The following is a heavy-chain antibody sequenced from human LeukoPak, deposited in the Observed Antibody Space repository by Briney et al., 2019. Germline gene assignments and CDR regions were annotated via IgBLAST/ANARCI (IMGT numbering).Heavy chain of an antibody. CDR1: GFTFSNYS. CDR2: ISSSSSTI. V-gene: IGHV3-48*02. J-gene: IGHJ4*02. Sequence: GGSLRLSCAASGFTFSNYSMNWVRQAPGKGLEWVSYISSSSSTIYYADSVKGRFTISRDNAKNSLYLQMNSLRDEDTAVYYCARDLYAYCGGDCYFGPFDYWGQGTLVTVSS. CDR3: ARDLYAYCGGDCYFGPFDY. D-gene: IGHD2-21*01.